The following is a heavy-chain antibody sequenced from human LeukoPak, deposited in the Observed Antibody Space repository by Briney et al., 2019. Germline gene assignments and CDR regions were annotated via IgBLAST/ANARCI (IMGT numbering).Heavy chain of an antibody. Sequence: GRSLRLSCAASGFTFSSYGMYWVRQAPGKGLEWVAVISFDGSNKYCADSVRGRFTVSRDNSKDTLYLQMNSLRAEDTAVYYCAKDEIGAVAGLLDYWGQGILVTVSS. CDR2: ISFDGSNK. J-gene: IGHJ4*02. CDR1: GFTFSSYG. V-gene: IGHV3-30*18. CDR3: AKDEIGAVAGLLDY. D-gene: IGHD6-19*01.